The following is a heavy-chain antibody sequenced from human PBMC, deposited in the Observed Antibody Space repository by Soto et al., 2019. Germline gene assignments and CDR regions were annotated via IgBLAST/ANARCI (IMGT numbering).Heavy chain of an antibody. CDR3: ARPRKHYYYYKDV. CDR1: GDSFTSYW. J-gene: IGHJ6*03. V-gene: IGHV5-51*01. CDR2: IYPGDSDT. Sequence: GESLKISCKGSGDSFTSYWIGWVRQMPGKGLEWMGIIYPGDSDTRYSPSFQGQVTISADKSISTAYLQWSSLKASDTAMYYCARPRKHYYYYKDVWGKGTTVTVSS.